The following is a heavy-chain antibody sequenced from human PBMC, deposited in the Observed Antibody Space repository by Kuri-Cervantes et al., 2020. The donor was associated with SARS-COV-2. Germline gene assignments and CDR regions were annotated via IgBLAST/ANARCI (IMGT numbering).Heavy chain of an antibody. V-gene: IGHV5-51*01. Sequence: GESLKISCQGSGYRFTSYWIGWVRQMPGKGLEWMRIIYPGDSDTRYSPSFQGQVTITADKSISTAYLQWSSLKASDTAMYYCARRVVVVPAAIAGWFDPWGQGTLVTVSS. D-gene: IGHD2-2*01. J-gene: IGHJ5*02. CDR2: IYPGDSDT. CDR1: GYRFTSYW. CDR3: ARRVVVVPAAIAGWFDP.